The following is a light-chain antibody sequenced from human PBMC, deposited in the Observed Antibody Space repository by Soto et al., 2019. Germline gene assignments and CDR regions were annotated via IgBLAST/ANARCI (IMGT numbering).Light chain of an antibody. J-gene: IGKJ1*01. CDR2: DAS. Sequence: EIVMTQSPGTLSVSPGERATLYCRASQSVGNNLAWYQQTSGQPPRLLIYDASARANGVPTRFSGSGSGTEFTLTITSLQSEDFAVYYCQQYNHGPSWTFGQGTKVAIK. CDR3: QQYNHGPSWT. V-gene: IGKV3-15*01. CDR1: QSVGNN.